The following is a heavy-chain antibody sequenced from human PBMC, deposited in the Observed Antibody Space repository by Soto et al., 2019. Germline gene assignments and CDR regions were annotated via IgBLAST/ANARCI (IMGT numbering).Heavy chain of an antibody. CDR3: ARVRRDGYNQPAGGWFDP. CDR1: GGSISSYY. Sequence: SQTLSLTCTVSGGSISSYYWSWIRQPPGKGLEWIGYIYYSGSTNYNPSLKSRVTISVDTSKNQFSLKLSSVTAADTAVYYCARVRRDGYNQPAGGWFDPWGQGTLVTVSS. CDR2: IYYSGST. D-gene: IGHD5-12*01. J-gene: IGHJ5*02. V-gene: IGHV4-59*01.